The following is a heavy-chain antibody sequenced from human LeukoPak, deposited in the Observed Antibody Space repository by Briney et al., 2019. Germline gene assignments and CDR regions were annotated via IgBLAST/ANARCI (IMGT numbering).Heavy chain of an antibody. CDR3: ARVGMVRGDNKGKFDY. V-gene: IGHV4-34*01. D-gene: IGHD3-10*01. J-gene: IGHJ4*02. CDR1: GGSFSGYY. Sequence: PSETLSLTCAVYGGSFSGYYWSWIRQPPGKGLEWIGEINHSGSTNYNPSLKSRVTTSVDTSKNQFSLKLSSVTAADTAVYYCARVGMVRGDNKGKFDYWGQGTLVTVSS. CDR2: INHSGST.